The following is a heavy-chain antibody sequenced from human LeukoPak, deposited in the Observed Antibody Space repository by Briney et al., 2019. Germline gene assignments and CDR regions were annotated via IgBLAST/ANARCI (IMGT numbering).Heavy chain of an antibody. V-gene: IGHV3-64*01. CDR2: ISSNGGST. CDR3: ARPRAGGITSVWGAFDI. J-gene: IGHJ3*02. D-gene: IGHD3-16*01. CDR1: GFTFSSYA. Sequence: GGSLRLSCAASGFTFSSYAMHWVRQAPGKGLEYVSAISSNGGSTYYANSVKGRFTISRDNSKNTLYLQMGGLRAEDMAVYYCARPRAGGITSVWGAFDIWGQGTMVTVSS.